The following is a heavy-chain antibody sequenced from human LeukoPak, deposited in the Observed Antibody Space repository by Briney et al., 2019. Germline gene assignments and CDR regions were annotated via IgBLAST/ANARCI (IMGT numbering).Heavy chain of an antibody. CDR1: GGSISSYY. J-gene: IGHJ4*02. V-gene: IGHV4-59*12. CDR2: IYYNGST. D-gene: IGHD3-22*01. Sequence: SETLSLTCTVSGGSISSYYWSWIRQPPGKGLEWIGYIYYNGSTYYNPSLKSRVTISVDTSKNQFSLKLSSVTAADTAVYYCARGHYYDSSGYSPRASLDFDYWGQGTLVTVSS. CDR3: ARGHYYDSSGYSPRASLDFDY.